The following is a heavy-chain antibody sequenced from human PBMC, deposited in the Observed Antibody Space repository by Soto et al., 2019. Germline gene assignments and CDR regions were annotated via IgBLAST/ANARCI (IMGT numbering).Heavy chain of an antibody. CDR1: GGSVSSGSYY. J-gene: IGHJ4*02. Sequence: SLTCTVSGGSVSSGSYYWSWIRQPPGKGLEWIGYIYYSGSTNYNPSLKSRVTISVDTSKNQFSLKLSSVTAADTAVYYCAGNWNYPTVYYWGQGTLVTVSS. D-gene: IGHD1-7*01. CDR2: IYYSGST. CDR3: AGNWNYPTVYY. V-gene: IGHV4-61*01.